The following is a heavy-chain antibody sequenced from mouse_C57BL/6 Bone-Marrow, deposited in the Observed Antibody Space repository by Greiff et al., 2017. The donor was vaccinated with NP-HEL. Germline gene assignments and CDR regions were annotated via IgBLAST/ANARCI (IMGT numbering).Heavy chain of an antibody. CDR2: IWTGGGT. V-gene: IGHV2-9-1*01. J-gene: IGHJ1*03. CDR1: GFSLTSYA. D-gene: IGHD2-1*01. CDR3: AGYYGNYVRVGYFDV. Sequence: VMLVESGPGLVAPSQSLSITCTVSGFSLTSYAISWVRQPPGKGLEWLGVIWTGGGTNYNSALKSRLSISKDNSKSQVFLKMNSLQTDDTARYYCAGYYGNYVRVGYFDVWGTGTTVTVSS.